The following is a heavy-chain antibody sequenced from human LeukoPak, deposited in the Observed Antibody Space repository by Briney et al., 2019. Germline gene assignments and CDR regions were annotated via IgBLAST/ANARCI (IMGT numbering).Heavy chain of an antibody. J-gene: IGHJ4*02. D-gene: IGHD3-16*01. CDR2: ISWNSGSI. CDR3: VIGSTDGVDY. V-gene: IGHV3-9*01. Sequence: GRSLRLSCAASGFTFDDYAMHWVRQAPGKGLEWVSGISWNSGSIGYADSVKGRFTISRDNAKNSLYLQMNSLRAEDTAVYYCVIGSTDGVDYWGQGTLVTVSS. CDR1: GFTFDDYA.